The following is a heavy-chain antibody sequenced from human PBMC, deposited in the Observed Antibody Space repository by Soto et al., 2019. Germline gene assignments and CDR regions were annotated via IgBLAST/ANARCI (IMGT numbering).Heavy chain of an antibody. J-gene: IGHJ4*02. CDR1: GGSISSSSYY. CDR3: ARDRFLEWLDY. Sequence: SETLSLTCTVSGGSISSSSYYWGWIRQPPGKGLEWIGSIYYSGSTYYNPSLKSRVTISVDTSKNQFSLKLSSVTAADTAVYYCARDRFLEWLDYWGQGTLVTVSS. D-gene: IGHD3-3*01. CDR2: IYYSGST. V-gene: IGHV4-39*02.